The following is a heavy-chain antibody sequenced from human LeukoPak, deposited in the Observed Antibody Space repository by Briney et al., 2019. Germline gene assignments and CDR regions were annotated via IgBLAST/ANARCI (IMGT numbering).Heavy chain of an antibody. Sequence: ASVKVSCKVSGYTFTDYYMHWVQQAPGKGLEWMGLVDPEDGETIYAEKFQGRVTITADTSTDTAYMELSSLRSEDTAVYYCATGKGDYYYYMDVWGKGTTVTVFS. CDR3: ATGKGDYYYYMDV. CDR2: VDPEDGET. J-gene: IGHJ6*03. V-gene: IGHV1-69-2*01. CDR1: GYTFTDYY.